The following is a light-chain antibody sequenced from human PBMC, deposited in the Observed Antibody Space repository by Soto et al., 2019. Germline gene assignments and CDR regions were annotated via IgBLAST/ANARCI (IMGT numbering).Light chain of an antibody. Sequence: IQMTQSPSTLSASVGYVGTITCRSSESIGTWLAWYQQKPGKAPKPLIYKASSLESGVPSRFSGSGSGTEFTLTISSLQPDDFETYYCQRYNTDPCTFGHGTQVDIK. CDR1: ESIGTW. CDR2: KAS. V-gene: IGKV1-5*03. CDR3: QRYNTDPCT. J-gene: IGKJ1*01.